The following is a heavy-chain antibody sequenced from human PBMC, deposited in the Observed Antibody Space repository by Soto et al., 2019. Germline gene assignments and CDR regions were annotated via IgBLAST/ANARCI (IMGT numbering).Heavy chain of an antibody. CDR1: GFTFSSYG. CDR3: ATSQHYYYYYGMDV. V-gene: IGHV3-30*03. Sequence: QVQLVESGGGVVQPGRSLRLSCAASGFTFSSYGMHWVRQAPGKGLEWVAVISYDGSNKYYADSVKGRFTISRDNSKTTLYLQMNSRRAEDTAVYYCATSQHYYYYYGMDVWGQGTTVTVSS. J-gene: IGHJ6*02. CDR2: ISYDGSNK.